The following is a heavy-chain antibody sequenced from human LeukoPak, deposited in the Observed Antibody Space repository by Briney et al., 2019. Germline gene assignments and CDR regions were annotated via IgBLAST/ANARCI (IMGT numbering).Heavy chain of an antibody. J-gene: IGHJ4*02. V-gene: IGHV3-30*18. CDR2: ISYDGSNK. CDR1: GFTFSSYG. CDR3: AKDLSAMADY. Sequence: GESLRLSCAASGFTFSSYGMHWVRQAPGKGLEWVAVISYDGSNKYYADSVKGRFTISRDNSKNTLYLQMNSLRAEDTAVYYCAKDLSAMADYWGQGTLVTVSS. D-gene: IGHD5-18*01.